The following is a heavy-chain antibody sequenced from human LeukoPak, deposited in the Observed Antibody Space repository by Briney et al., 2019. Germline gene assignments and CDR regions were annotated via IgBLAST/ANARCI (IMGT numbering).Heavy chain of an antibody. Sequence: GGSLRLSCAASGFTFSSYAMSWVRQAPGKGLEWVSAVSGSGGSTYYADSVKGRFTISRDSSKNTLYLQMNNLRAEDTAVYYCAKNSGFSYGYYFDCWGQGTLVTVSS. V-gene: IGHV3-23*01. CDR1: GFTFSSYA. CDR2: VSGSGGST. D-gene: IGHD5-18*01. J-gene: IGHJ4*02. CDR3: AKNSGFSYGYYFDC.